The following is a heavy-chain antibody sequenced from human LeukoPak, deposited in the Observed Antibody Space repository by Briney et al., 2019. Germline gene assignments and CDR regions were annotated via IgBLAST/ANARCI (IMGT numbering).Heavy chain of an antibody. V-gene: IGHV3-21*04. CDR1: GFTFNSYS. D-gene: IGHD3-22*01. J-gene: IGHJ4*02. CDR3: AKTKNYYDSSGYPSSSDY. CDR2: ISGSNSYI. Sequence: GGSLRLSCAASGFTFNSYSMNWVRQAPGKGLEWVSSISGSNSYIYYADSMKGRFTISRDNTKNTLYLQMNSLRAEDTAVYYCAKTKNYYDSSGYPSSSDYWGQGTLVTVSS.